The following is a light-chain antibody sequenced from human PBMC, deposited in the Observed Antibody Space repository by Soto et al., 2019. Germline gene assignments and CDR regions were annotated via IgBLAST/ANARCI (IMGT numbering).Light chain of an antibody. J-gene: IGKJ1*01. Sequence: EIVMTQSPATLSVSPWERATLSCRASQSVSSNLAWYQQKPGQAPRLLIYCASTRATDIPARFSGSGSGTEFSLTISSLQSEDFAVYYCQQYNNWPWTFGQGTKV. CDR1: QSVSSN. CDR3: QQYNNWPWT. CDR2: CAS. V-gene: IGKV3-15*01.